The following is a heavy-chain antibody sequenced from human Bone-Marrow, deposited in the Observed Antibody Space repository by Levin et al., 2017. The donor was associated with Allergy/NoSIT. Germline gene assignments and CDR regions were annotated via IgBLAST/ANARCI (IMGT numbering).Heavy chain of an antibody. CDR3: AREGGYSSSYNVFDI. CDR2: ISAYNGHT. Sequence: GESLKISCKASGYTFTSYGISWVRQAPGQGLEWMGWISAYNGHTNYAQKLQGRVTMTTDTSTSTAYMELRSLRSDDTAVYYCAREGGYSSSYNVFDIWGQGTMVTVSS. J-gene: IGHJ3*02. D-gene: IGHD6-13*01. V-gene: IGHV1-18*01. CDR1: GYTFTSYG.